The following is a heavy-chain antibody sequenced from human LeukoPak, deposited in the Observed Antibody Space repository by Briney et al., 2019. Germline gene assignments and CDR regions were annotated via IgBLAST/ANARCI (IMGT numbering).Heavy chain of an antibody. J-gene: IGHJ4*02. D-gene: IGHD3-16*01. Sequence: PSQTLSLTCTVSGGSISSGSYYWSWIRQPAGKGLEWIGRIYTSGSTNYNPSLKSRVTISVDTSKNQFSLKLSSVTAADTAVYYCARVFPGGGYFDYWAREPWSPSPQ. CDR2: IYTSGST. V-gene: IGHV4-61*02. CDR3: ARVFPGGGYFDY. CDR1: GGSISSGSYY.